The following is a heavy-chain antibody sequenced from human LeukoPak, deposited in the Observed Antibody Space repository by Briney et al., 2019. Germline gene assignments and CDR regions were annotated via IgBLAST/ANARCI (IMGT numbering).Heavy chain of an antibody. Sequence: SETLSLTCTVSGGSISSYYWSWIRQPPGKGLEWIGYIYYSGSTNYNPSLKSRVTISVDTSKNQFSLKLGSVTAADTAVYYCARDRVATTPLFDYWGQGTLVTVSS. CDR2: IYYSGST. CDR3: ARDRVATTPLFDY. V-gene: IGHV4-59*01. J-gene: IGHJ4*02. CDR1: GGSISSYY. D-gene: IGHD1-26*01.